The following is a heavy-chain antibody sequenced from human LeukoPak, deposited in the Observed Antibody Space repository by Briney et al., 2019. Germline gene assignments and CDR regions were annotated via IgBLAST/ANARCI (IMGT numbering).Heavy chain of an antibody. Sequence: PGGSLRLSCAASGFTFNSYAMHWVRQAPGKGLEWVAVIWYDGSNKYYADSVKGRFTISRDNSKNTLYLQMDSLRAEDTAVYYCARDSSGDYYAKFDFDYWGHGTLVTVSS. V-gene: IGHV3-33*01. CDR1: GFTFNSYA. CDR2: IWYDGSNK. CDR3: ARDSSGDYYAKFDFDY. J-gene: IGHJ4*01. D-gene: IGHD3-22*01.